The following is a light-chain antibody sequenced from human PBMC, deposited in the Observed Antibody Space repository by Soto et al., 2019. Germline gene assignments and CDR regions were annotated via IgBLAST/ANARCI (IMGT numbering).Light chain of an antibody. J-gene: IGKJ1*01. CDR3: MQALQTPWT. Sequence: DIVMTQSPLSLPVTPGEPASISCRSSQSLLHNNGYDFLDWYVQKPGQSPQLLIYLGSTRASGVPDRFSGSGSGTDFTLKISRVEAEDVGVYYCMQALQTPWTFGQGTKVEIK. CDR1: QSLLHNNGYDF. CDR2: LGS. V-gene: IGKV2-28*01.